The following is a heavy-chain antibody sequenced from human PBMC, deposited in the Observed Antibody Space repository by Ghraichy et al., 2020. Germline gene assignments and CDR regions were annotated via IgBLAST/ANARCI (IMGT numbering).Heavy chain of an antibody. CDR3: ARAFLGYCSGGSCPHYFDY. J-gene: IGHJ4*02. CDR2: IYYGGST. CDR1: GGSISSGGYY. V-gene: IGHV4-31*03. Sequence: SETLSLTCTVSGGSISSGGYYWSWIRQHPGKGLEWIGYIYYGGSTYYNPSLKSRVTISVDTFKNQFSLKLSSLTAADTAVYYCARAFLGYCSGGSCPHYFDYWGQGTLVTVSS. D-gene: IGHD2-15*01.